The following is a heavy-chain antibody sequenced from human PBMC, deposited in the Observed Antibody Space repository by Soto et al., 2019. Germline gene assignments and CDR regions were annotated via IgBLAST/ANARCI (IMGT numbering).Heavy chain of an antibody. CDR1: GGSIDSGAYS. V-gene: IGHV4-30-2*01. J-gene: IGHJ4*02. Sequence: SETLSLTCAVSGGSIDSGAYSLSCIRQPPGKGLEWIGYVTHSGTAYSIPSLNGRLTLSVDSSQTQFSLKLTSVTAADSAVYYCARIHWTQSSLDYWGRGILVTVSS. CDR3: ARIHWTQSSLDY. D-gene: IGHD6-19*01. CDR2: VTHSGTA.